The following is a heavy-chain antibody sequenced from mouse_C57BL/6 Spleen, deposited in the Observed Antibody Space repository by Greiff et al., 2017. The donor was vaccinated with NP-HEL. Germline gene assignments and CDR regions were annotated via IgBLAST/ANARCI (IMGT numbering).Heavy chain of an antibody. CDR3: ARGGTTGFAY. CDR1: GYTFTSYG. CDR2: IYPRSGNT. V-gene: IGHV1-81*01. D-gene: IGHD1-1*01. Sequence: QVQLQQPGAELARPGASVKLSCKASGYTFTSYGISWVKQRTGQGLEWIGEIYPRSGNTYYNEKLKGKATLTADKSSSTAYMELRSLTSEDSAVYFCARGGTTGFAYWGQGTLVTVSA. J-gene: IGHJ3*01.